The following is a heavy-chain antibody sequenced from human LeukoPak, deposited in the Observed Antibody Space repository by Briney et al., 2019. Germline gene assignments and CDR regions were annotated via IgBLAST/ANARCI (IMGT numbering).Heavy chain of an antibody. V-gene: IGHV3-74*01. D-gene: IGHD1-26*01. CDR3: ARGSNIVGATTFHY. J-gene: IGHJ4*02. Sequence: PGGFLRLSCGAPGFTFRSYWIQWVRQSPGQGLVWVSRINSDGSSISYADSVKGRFTISRDNAKNTLYLQMNSLRAEGTAVYYFARGSNIVGATTFHYSGQGTLVTVSS. CDR1: GFTFRSYW. CDR2: INSDGSSI.